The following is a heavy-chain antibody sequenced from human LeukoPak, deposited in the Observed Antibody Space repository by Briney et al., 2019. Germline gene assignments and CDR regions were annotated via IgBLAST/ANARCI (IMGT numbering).Heavy chain of an antibody. J-gene: IGHJ4*02. CDR2: ISSSSSHI. Sequence: GGSLRLSCVASGFTFRSHSMNWVRQAPGKGLEWVSSISSSSSHIYYADSVKGRFTISRDNAKNSLYLQINSLRAEDTAVYYCVRGNYGDYAYFDYWGQGTLVTVSS. CDR1: GFTFRSHS. CDR3: VRGNYGDYAYFDY. V-gene: IGHV3-21*01. D-gene: IGHD4-17*01.